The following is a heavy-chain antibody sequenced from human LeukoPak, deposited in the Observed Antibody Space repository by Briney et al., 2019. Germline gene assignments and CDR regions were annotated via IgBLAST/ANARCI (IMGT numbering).Heavy chain of an antibody. CDR1: GFTFGSYW. Sequence: GGSLRLSCAASGFTFGSYWMSWVRQAPGKGLEWVANIKQDGSEKYYVDSVKGRFTISRDDAENSLYLQMNSLRAEDTAVYYCARVPYCSSTSCYAIFDYWGQGALVTVSS. CDR3: ARVPYCSSTSCYAIFDY. CDR2: IKQDGSEK. J-gene: IGHJ4*02. V-gene: IGHV3-7*05. D-gene: IGHD2-2*01.